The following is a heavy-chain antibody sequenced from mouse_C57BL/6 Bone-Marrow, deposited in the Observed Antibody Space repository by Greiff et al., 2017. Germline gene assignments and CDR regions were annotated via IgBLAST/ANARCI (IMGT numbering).Heavy chain of an antibody. CDR1: GYTFTDYY. J-gene: IGHJ2*01. D-gene: IGHD1-1*01. CDR3: ARLATTVVAPLDY. CDR2: INPNNGGT. Sequence: EVKLQQSGPELVKPGASVKISCTASGYTFTDYYMNWVKQTHGKSLEWIADINPNNGGTSSNQYFQGKATLTVDTSSSTAYMEHRSLTSEDSAVYYCARLATTVVAPLDYWGQGTTLTVSS. V-gene: IGHV1-26*01.